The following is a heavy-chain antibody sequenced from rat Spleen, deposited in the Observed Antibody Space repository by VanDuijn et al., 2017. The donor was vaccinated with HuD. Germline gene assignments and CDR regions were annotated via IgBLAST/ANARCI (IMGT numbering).Heavy chain of an antibody. CDR2: INYDGSST. V-gene: IGHV5-29*01. J-gene: IGHJ2*01. D-gene: IGHD1-4*01. CDR1: GFTFSDYY. CDR3: ARGTTP. Sequence: EVQLVESDGGLVQPGRSLKLSCAASGFTFSDYYMAWVRQTPTKGLGWVATINYDGSSTYYRDSVKGRFTISRDNAKSTLYLQMDSLRSEDTATYYCARGTTPWGQGVMVTVSS.